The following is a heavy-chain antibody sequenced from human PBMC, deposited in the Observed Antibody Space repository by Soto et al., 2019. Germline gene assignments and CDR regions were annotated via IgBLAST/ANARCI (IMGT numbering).Heavy chain of an antibody. CDR3: ARGFTVTTAFDY. J-gene: IGHJ4*02. CDR1: GYSISSGYY. D-gene: IGHD4-4*01. CDR2: IYHSGST. V-gene: IGHV4-38-2*02. Sequence: SETLSLTCTVSGYSISSGYYWGWIRQPPGKGLEWIGSIYHSGSTYYNPSLKSRVTISVDTSKNQFSLKLSSVTAADTAVYYCARGFTVTTAFDYWGQGTLVTVSS.